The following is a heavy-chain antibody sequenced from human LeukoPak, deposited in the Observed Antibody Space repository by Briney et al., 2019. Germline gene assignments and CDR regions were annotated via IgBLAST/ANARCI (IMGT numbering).Heavy chain of an antibody. J-gene: IGHJ4*02. V-gene: IGHV4-34*01. D-gene: IGHD3-3*01. CDR3: ARLGYFWSGYPLDY. CDR1: GGSFSGYY. CDR2: INHSGST. Sequence: SETLSLTCAVYGGSFSGYYWSWIRQPPGKGLEWIGEINHSGSTNYNPSLKSRVTISVDTSKNQFSLKLSSVTAADTAVYYCARLGYFWSGYPLDYWGQGTLVTVSS.